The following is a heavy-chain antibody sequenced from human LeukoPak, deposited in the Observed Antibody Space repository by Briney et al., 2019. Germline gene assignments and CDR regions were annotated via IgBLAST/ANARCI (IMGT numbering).Heavy chain of an antibody. D-gene: IGHD5-18*01. V-gene: IGHV4-39*07. CDR2: IYYSGST. CDR1: GGSISSSSYY. CDR3: ASENWNSYGYPSYFNS. J-gene: IGHJ4*02. Sequence: SETLSLTCTVSGGSISSSSYYWGWIRQPPGKGLEWIGSIYYSGSTYYIPSLKSRVTISVGTSKNQFSLKFSSVTAADTAVYYCASENWNSYGYPSYFNSWGQGTLVTVSS.